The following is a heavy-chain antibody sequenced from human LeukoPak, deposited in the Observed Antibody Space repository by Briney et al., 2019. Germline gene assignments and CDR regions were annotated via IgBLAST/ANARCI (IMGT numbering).Heavy chain of an antibody. J-gene: IGHJ4*02. V-gene: IGHV3-48*03. CDR1: GFTFNTYK. CDR2: ISAASDII. Sequence: GGSLRLSCAASGFTFNTYKMNWVRQAPGKGLEWISHISAASDIIHYADSVKGRFTISRDNIKNSLYLQMDSLRADDTAIYYYARIPFQWLEKVYYFDHWGRGTLVAVSS. CDR3: ARIPFQWLEKVYYFDH. D-gene: IGHD6-19*01.